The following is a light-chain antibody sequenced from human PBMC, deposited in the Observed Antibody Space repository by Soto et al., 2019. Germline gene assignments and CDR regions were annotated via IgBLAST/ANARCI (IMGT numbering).Light chain of an antibody. V-gene: IGKV3-20*01. CDR3: QQNGSSPWT. CDR1: QSVSSY. J-gene: IGKJ1*01. Sequence: IVLTQSPATLSLSPAERASLSGRASQSVSSYLAWYQQKPGQAPRLLIYDASIRATGIPDRFSGSGSGTDFTLTISRLEPEDFAVYYCQQNGSSPWTFGQGTRWIS. CDR2: DAS.